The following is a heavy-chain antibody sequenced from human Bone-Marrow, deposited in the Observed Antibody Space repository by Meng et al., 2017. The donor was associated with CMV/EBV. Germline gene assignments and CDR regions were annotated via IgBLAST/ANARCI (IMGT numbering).Heavy chain of an antibody. D-gene: IGHD2-15*01. J-gene: IGHJ6*02. V-gene: IGHV1-18*01. CDR2: ISAYNGNT. CDR1: GYTFTSYG. Sequence: ASVKVSCKASGYTFTSYGISWVRQAPGQGLEWMGWISAYNGNTNYAQKLQGRVTMTTDTSTSTAYMELRSLRSDDTAVYYCARDGEYCSGGSCQNYYYYGMDAWGQGTTVTVSS. CDR3: ARDGEYCSGGSCQNYYYYGMDA.